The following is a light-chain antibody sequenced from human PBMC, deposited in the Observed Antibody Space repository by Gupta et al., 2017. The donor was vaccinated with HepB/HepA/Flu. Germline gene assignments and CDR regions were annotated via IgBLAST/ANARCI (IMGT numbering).Light chain of an antibody. CDR3: QQYNNWWT. CDR2: GAS. CDR1: QSVSSN. J-gene: IGKJ1*01. V-gene: IGKV3-15*01. Sequence: EIVMPQSPATLSVSPGERATLSCRASQSVSSNLAWYQQKPGQAPRLLIYGASTRATGIPARFSGSGSGIEFTLTISSLQSEDFAVYYWQQYNNWWTFGQGTKVEIK.